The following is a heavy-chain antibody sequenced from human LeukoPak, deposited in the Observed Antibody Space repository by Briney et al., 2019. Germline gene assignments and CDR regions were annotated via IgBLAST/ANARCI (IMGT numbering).Heavy chain of an antibody. CDR1: GYTFTSYG. D-gene: IGHD3-9*01. CDR3: ARGLRYFDWLPFGY. Sequence: ASVKVSCKASGYTFTSYGISWVRQAPGQGLEWMGWISAYNGNANYAQKLQGRVTMTPDTSTSTAYMELRSLRSDDTAVYYCARGLRYFDWLPFGYWGQGTLVTVSS. CDR2: ISAYNGNA. J-gene: IGHJ4*02. V-gene: IGHV1-18*01.